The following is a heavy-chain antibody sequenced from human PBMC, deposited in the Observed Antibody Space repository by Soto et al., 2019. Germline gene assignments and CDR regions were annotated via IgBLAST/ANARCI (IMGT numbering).Heavy chain of an antibody. V-gene: IGHV4-34*01. CDR2: INHSGST. CDR1: GGSFSGYY. J-gene: IGHJ4*02. Sequence: QVQLQQWGAGLLKPSETLSLTCAVYGGSFSGYYWSWIRQPPGKGLEWIGEINHSGSTNYNPSLKSGVTMSVDTSKNQFYLKLRSVTDADTAVYYCARPFNDSSGYSWMFDYWGQGTLVTVSS. D-gene: IGHD3-22*01. CDR3: ARPFNDSSGYSWMFDY.